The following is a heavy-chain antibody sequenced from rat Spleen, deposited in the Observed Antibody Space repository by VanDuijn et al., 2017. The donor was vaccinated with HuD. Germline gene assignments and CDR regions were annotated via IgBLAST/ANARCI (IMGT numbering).Heavy chain of an antibody. CDR2: ISSDGTNT. J-gene: IGHJ3*01. Sequence: EVQLVESGGGLVQPGRSLKLSCAASGFTFSDYYMAWVRQAPTKGLAWVATISSDGTNTYYRDSVKGRFTNSRDNAKRTLSLQMDSLRSEDTATYYCARPTEGIAWFAYWGQGTLVTVSS. V-gene: IGHV5-7*01. CDR3: ARPTEGIAWFAY. D-gene: IGHD1-11*01. CDR1: GFTFSDYY.